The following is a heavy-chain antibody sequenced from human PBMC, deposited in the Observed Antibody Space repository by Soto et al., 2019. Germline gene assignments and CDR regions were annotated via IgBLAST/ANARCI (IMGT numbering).Heavy chain of an antibody. CDR2: ISSSSSYI. J-gene: IGHJ4*02. D-gene: IGHD2-21*01. V-gene: IGHV3-21*01. CDR3: ARVFGGANSDY. Sequence: GGSLRLSCAASGFTFSRYSMNWVRQAPGKGLEWVSSISSSSSYIYYADSVKGRFTISRDNAKKSLYLQMNSLRAEDTAVYYCARVFGGANSDYWGQGTLVTVSS. CDR1: GFTFSRYS.